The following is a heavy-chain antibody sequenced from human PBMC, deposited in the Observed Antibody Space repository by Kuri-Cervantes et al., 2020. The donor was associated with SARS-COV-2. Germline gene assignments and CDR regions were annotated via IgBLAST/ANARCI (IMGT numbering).Heavy chain of an antibody. CDR2: ISYDGSNK. Sequence: GGSLRLSCAASGFTFSSYAMNWVRQAPGKGLEWVAVISYDGSNKYYADSVKGRFTISRDNAKNSLYLQMNSLRAEDTAVYYCARDKYGSGGYYPYWGQGTLVTVSS. D-gene: IGHD3-10*01. CDR3: ARDKYGSGGYYPY. CDR1: GFTFSSYA. V-gene: IGHV3-30-3*01. J-gene: IGHJ4*02.